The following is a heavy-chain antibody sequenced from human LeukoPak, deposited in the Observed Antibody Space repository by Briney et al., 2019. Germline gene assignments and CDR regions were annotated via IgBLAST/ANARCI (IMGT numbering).Heavy chain of an antibody. J-gene: IGHJ5*02. V-gene: IGHV4-59*01. CDR3: ATHTTDFWSGYYYH. D-gene: IGHD3-3*01. Sequence: SETPSLTCTVSGGSISSYYWSWNRQPPGKGLEWIGYIYYSGSTNYNPSLKGRVTISVDTSKNQFSLKLSSVTAADTAVYYCATHTTDFWSGYYYHWGQGTLVTVSS. CDR2: IYYSGST. CDR1: GGSISSYY.